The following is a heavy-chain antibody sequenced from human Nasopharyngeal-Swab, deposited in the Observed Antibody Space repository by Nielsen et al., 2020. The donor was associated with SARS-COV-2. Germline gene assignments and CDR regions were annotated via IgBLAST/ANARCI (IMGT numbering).Heavy chain of an antibody. D-gene: IGHD3-3*01. J-gene: IGHJ6*02. CDR2: INSDGSST. Sequence: WIRQPPGKGLVWVSRINSDGSSTSYADSVKGRFTISRDNAKNTLYPQMNSLRAEDTAVYYCARVVLRFLEWIPRLYGMDVWGQGTTVTVSS. CDR3: ARVVLRFLEWIPRLYGMDV. V-gene: IGHV3-74*01.